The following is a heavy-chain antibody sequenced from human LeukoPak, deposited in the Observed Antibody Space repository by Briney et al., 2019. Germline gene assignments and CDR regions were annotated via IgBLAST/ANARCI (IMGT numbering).Heavy chain of an antibody. CDR2: IYYSGST. D-gene: IGHD5-18*01. J-gene: IGHJ4*02. CDR3: ATLFVVDTAMADGEGADY. V-gene: IGHV4-59*01. Sequence: SSETLSLTCTVSGGSISSYYWSWIRQPPGKGLEWIGYIYYSGSTNYNPSLKSRVTISVDTSKNQFSLKLSSVTAADTAVYYCATLFVVDTAMADGEGADYWGQGTLVTVSS. CDR1: GGSISSYY.